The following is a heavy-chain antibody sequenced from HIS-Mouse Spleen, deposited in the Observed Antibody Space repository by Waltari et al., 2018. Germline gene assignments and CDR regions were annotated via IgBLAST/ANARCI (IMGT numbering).Heavy chain of an antibody. V-gene: IGHV4-4*07. D-gene: IGHD3-3*01. J-gene: IGHJ3*02. CDR3: ARDFHDFWSGYYGGDKKHDAFDI. CDR1: GGSISSYY. Sequence: QVQLQESCPGLVKPSETLSLTCTVSGGSISSYYWSWIRQPAGKGVEWIGRNYTSGSTNYKPSLKSRVTMSVDTAKNQFSLKLSSVTAADTAVYYCARDFHDFWSGYYGGDKKHDAFDIWGQGTMVTVSS. CDR2: NYTSGST.